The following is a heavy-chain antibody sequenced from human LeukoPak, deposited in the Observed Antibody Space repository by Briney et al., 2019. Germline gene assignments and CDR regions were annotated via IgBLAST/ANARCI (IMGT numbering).Heavy chain of an antibody. V-gene: IGHV3-23*01. CDR3: AKDVEAAAVGPYYFDY. D-gene: IGHD6-13*01. Sequence: GGSLRLSCAVSGFTFSSYAMNWVRQAPGKGLEWVSTIRGSGGITYYADSVKGRFTISRDNSKNTLFLQMNSLRAEDTAVYYCAKDVEAAAVGPYYFDYWGQGTLVTVSS. J-gene: IGHJ4*02. CDR1: GFTFSSYA. CDR2: IRGSGGIT.